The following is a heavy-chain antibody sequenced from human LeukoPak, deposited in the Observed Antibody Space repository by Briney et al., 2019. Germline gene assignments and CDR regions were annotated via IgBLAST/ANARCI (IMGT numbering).Heavy chain of an antibody. CDR2: INPNNGGT. V-gene: IGHV1-2*02. J-gene: IGHJ4*02. D-gene: IGHD1-26*01. Sequence: ASVKVSCKASGHTFTGYYINWVRQAPGQGLEWMGWINPNNGGTKYTQKFLGRVTMTGDTSINTAYMEVTSLRSDDTAVYYCTRRLGGSSEGYDYWGQGTLDTVSS. CDR3: TRRLGGSSEGYDY. CDR1: GHTFTGYY.